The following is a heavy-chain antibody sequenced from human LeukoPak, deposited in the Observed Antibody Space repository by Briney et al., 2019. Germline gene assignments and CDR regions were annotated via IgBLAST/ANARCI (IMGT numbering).Heavy chain of an antibody. D-gene: IGHD6-13*01. J-gene: IGHJ6*02. CDR3: ARERVMRSIAAGLPGMDV. CDR1: GGSISSGGYY. Sequence: SETLSLTCTVSGGSISSGGYYWGWIRQPPGKGLEWIGSIYYSGSTFYNPSLQSRVTISVDTSKNQFSLKLSPVTAADTAVYYCARERVMRSIAAGLPGMDVWGQGTTVTVSS. V-gene: IGHV4-39*07. CDR2: IYYSGST.